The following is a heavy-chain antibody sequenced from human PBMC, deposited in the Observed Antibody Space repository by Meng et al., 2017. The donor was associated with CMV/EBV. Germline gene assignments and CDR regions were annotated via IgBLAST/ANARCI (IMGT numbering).Heavy chain of an antibody. Sequence: ASGFTFSSYAMSWVRQAPGKGLEWVSAISGSGGSTYYADSVRGRFTISRDNSKNTLYLQMNSLRAEDTAVYYCASRDAVAGRRAFDYWGQGTLVTVSS. J-gene: IGHJ4*02. CDR1: GFTFSSYA. V-gene: IGHV3-23*01. CDR2: ISGSGGST. D-gene: IGHD6-19*01. CDR3: ASRDAVAGRRAFDY.